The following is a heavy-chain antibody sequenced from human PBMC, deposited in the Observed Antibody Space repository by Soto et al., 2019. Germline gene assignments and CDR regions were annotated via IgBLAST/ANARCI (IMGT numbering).Heavy chain of an antibody. CDR1: GGSISRYY. CDR2: IYYSGIT. Sequence: PSETLSLTCTVSGGSISRYYWRCIRQPPGKGLEGIVYIYYSGITNYNPSLTSRVTISVDTSKNQFSLQLSSVPAADTAVYYCVKRGGLGYYYGMDFWGQGTTVTVSS. J-gene: IGHJ6*02. D-gene: IGHD6-19*01. V-gene: IGHV4-59*01. CDR3: VKRGGLGYYYGMDF.